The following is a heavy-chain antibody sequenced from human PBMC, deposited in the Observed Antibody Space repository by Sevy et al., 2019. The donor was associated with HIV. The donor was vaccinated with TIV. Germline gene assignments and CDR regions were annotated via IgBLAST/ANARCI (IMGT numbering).Heavy chain of an antibody. CDR3: ASLRITMVRGVIIAPYYFDY. CDR2: IYYSGST. CDR1: GGSISRGGYY. D-gene: IGHD3-10*01. Sequence: SETLSLTCTVSGGSISRGGYYWSWIRQHPGKGLEWIGYIYYSGSTYYNPSLKSRVTISVDTSKNQFSLKLSSVTAADTAVYYCASLRITMVRGVIIAPYYFDYWGQGTLVTVSS. J-gene: IGHJ4*02. V-gene: IGHV4-31*03.